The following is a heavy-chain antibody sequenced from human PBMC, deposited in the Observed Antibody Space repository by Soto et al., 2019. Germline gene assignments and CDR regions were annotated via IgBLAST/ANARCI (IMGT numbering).Heavy chain of an antibody. V-gene: IGHV3-30*03. CDR3: VGGQCYFDY. CDR2: ISYDGSNK. Sequence: QVQLVESGGGVVQPGRSLRLSCAASGFPFTTYGMHWVREGPGKGLEWVAVISYDGSNKFYADSVKGRFTISRDNSKNTLYLQMNSLGPEDTELYYCVGGQCYFDYRGQGTLVIVSS. D-gene: IGHD3-10*01. CDR1: GFPFTTYG. J-gene: IGHJ4*02.